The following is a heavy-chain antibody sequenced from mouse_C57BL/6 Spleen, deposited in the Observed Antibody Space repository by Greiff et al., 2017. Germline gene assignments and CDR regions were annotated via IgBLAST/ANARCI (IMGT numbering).Heavy chain of an antibody. CDR1: GYTFTSYG. Sequence: VKLQESGAELARPGASVKLSCKASGYTFTSYGISWVKQRTGQGLEWIGEIYPRSGNTYYNEKFKGKATLTADKSSSTAYMELRSLTSEDSAVYFCARGGSSYYYAMDYWGQGTSVTVSS. CDR2: IYPRSGNT. CDR3: ARGGSSYYYAMDY. D-gene: IGHD1-1*01. V-gene: IGHV1-81*01. J-gene: IGHJ4*01.